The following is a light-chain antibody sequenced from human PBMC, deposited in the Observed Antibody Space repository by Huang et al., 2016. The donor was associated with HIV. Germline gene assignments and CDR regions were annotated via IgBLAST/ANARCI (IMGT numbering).Light chain of an antibody. Sequence: DLQMTQSPSSLSASVGDRVTITCRASQSLHHYLNWYQQKPGKAPNLLIYSASTLQSGVPPRFSGGVSGTVFTLTISNLQPEDYATYYCQQTFSVPLTFGGGTKVEIK. J-gene: IGKJ4*01. CDR1: QSLHHY. CDR2: SAS. V-gene: IGKV1-39*01. CDR3: QQTFSVPLT.